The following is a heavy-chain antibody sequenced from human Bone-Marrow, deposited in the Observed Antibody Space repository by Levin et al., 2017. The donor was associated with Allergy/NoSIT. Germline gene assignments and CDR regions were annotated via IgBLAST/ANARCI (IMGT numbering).Heavy chain of an antibody. D-gene: IGHD4-17*01. J-gene: IGHJ2*01. Sequence: GGSLRLSCAASGFTFSSYSMNWVRQAPGKGLEWVSYISSSSSTIYYADSVKGRFTISRDNAKNSLYLQMNSLRDEDTAVYYCARDVYGDFASYWYFDRWGRGTLVTVSS. CDR2: ISSSSSTI. CDR3: ARDVYGDFASYWYFDR. V-gene: IGHV3-48*02. CDR1: GFTFSSYS.